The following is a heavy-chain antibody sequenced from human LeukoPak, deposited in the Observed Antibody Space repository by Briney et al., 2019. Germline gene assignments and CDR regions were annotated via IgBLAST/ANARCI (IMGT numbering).Heavy chain of an antibody. Sequence: GGSLRLSCAASGFTFSSYGMHWVRQAPGKGLEWVAVISYDGSSKYYADSVKGRFTISRDNSKNTLYLQMNSLRAEDTAVYYCAKDPGTVTTSPHYFDYWGQGTLVTVSS. D-gene: IGHD4-17*01. V-gene: IGHV3-30*18. CDR3: AKDPGTVTTSPHYFDY. CDR1: GFTFSSYG. J-gene: IGHJ4*02. CDR2: ISYDGSSK.